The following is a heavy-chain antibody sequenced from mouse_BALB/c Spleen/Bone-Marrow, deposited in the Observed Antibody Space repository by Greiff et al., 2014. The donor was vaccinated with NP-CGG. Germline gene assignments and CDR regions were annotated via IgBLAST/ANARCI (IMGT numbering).Heavy chain of an antibody. CDR3: ARPNTTPFDY. V-gene: IGHV1-18*01. CDR2: IDPNNGTT. Sequence: EVKLQESGPELVKPGASVRIPCRASGYTFTDYHMDWVKQSHGKSLAWIGDIDPNNGTTIYNRNFKGKATLTVDKSSSTAYMELCSLTSEDTAVYYCARPNTTPFDYWGQGTLVTVSS. D-gene: IGHD2-12*01. CDR1: GYTFTDYH. J-gene: IGHJ3*01.